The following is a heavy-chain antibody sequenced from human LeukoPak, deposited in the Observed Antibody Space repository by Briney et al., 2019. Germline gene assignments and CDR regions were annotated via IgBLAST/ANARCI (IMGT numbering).Heavy chain of an antibody. J-gene: IGHJ4*02. V-gene: IGHV3-11*03. CDR2: ISISSSYT. CDR1: GFTFSDYY. Sequence: GGSLRLSCAASGFTFSDYYMSWIRQAPGKGLDWVSYISISSSYTHYPDSVKGRFTISRDNAKNSLYLQMNSLRAEDTAVYYCARHYDILTGYANWGQGTLVTVSS. D-gene: IGHD3-9*01. CDR3: ARHYDILTGYAN.